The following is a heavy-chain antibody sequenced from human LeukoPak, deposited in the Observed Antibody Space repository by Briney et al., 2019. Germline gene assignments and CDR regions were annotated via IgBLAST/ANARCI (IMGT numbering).Heavy chain of an antibody. CDR3: ARDNKKGRRLAPAAESSRRIGLDY. CDR1: GGSFSGYY. D-gene: IGHD2-2*01. Sequence: SETLSLTCAVYGGSFSGYYWSWIRQPPGKGLEWIGEINHSGSTNYNPSLKSLVTISVDTSKNQFSLKLSSVTAADTAVYYCARDNKKGRRLAPAAESSRRIGLDYWGQGTLVTVSS. CDR2: INHSGST. J-gene: IGHJ4*02. V-gene: IGHV4-34*01.